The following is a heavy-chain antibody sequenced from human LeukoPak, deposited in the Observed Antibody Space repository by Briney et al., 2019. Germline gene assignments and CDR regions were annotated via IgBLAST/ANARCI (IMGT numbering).Heavy chain of an antibody. Sequence: GGSLGLSCAASGFTFSAYWMSWVHQAPGKGLEWVANLKQDGSEKYYVDSVKGRFTISRDNAKNSLYLQMNSLRGEDTAVYYCARDDGFYSASGIYQNYFDHWGQGILVTVSP. CDR2: LKQDGSEK. V-gene: IGHV3-7*01. CDR1: GFTFSAYW. CDR3: ARDDGFYSASGIYQNYFDH. J-gene: IGHJ4*02. D-gene: IGHD3-10*01.